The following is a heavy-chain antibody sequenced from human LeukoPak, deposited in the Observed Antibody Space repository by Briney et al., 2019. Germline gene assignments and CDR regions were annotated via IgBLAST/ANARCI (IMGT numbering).Heavy chain of an antibody. CDR2: ISWDGGST. CDR3: AKGGRGAHWFDP. Sequence: GGSLRLSCAASGFTFDDYAMHWVRQAPWKGLEWVSLISWDGGSTYYADSVKGRFTISRDNSKNSLYLQMNSLRAEDTALYYCAKGGRGAHWFDPWGQGTLVTVSS. CDR1: GFTFDDYA. V-gene: IGHV3-43D*03. J-gene: IGHJ5*02.